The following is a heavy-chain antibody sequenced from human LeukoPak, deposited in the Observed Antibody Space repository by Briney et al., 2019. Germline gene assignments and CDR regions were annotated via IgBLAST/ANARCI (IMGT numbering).Heavy chain of an antibody. CDR1: GFTFSSYW. Sequence: GGPLRLSCAASGFTFSSYWMHWVRQAPGKGLVWVSRINSDGYSITYADSVKGRFTISRDNAKNTLYLQMNGLRAEDTAVCYCARVHGVTPSYWGQGTLVTVSS. V-gene: IGHV3-74*03. CDR3: ARVHGVTPSY. J-gene: IGHJ4*02. D-gene: IGHD2-21*02. CDR2: INSDGYSI.